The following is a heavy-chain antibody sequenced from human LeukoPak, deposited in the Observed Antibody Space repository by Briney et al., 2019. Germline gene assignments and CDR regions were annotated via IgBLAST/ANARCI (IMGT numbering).Heavy chain of an antibody. Sequence: PGGSLRLSCAASGFTFSSYWMSWVRQAPGKGLEWVANIRQDGSEKYYVDSVKGRFTISRDNAKNSLYLQMNSLRAEDTAVYYCARFVSTVSRYYYDSSGYFDYWGQGTLVTVSS. CDR2: IRQDGSEK. CDR3: ARFVSTVSRYYYDSSGYFDY. CDR1: GFTFSSYW. J-gene: IGHJ4*02. V-gene: IGHV3-7*04. D-gene: IGHD3-22*01.